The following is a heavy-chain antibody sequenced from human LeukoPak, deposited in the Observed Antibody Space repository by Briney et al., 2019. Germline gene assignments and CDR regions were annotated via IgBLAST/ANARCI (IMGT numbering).Heavy chain of an antibody. CDR2: ISGGGYYT. V-gene: IGHV3-23*01. J-gene: IGHJ6*03. Sequence: GGSLRLSCAASGFTFSSYAMSWVRQAPGKGLEWVSGISGGGYYTYYADSVKGRFTISRDNSKNTLYIQMNSLRAEDTAVYYCAKDGSWGDYYFYFYMDVWGKGTTVTVSS. CDR1: GFTFSSYA. CDR3: AKDGSWGDYYFYFYMDV. D-gene: IGHD3-16*01.